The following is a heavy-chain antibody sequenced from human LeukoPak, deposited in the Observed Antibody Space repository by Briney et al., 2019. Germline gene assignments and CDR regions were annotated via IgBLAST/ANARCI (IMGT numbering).Heavy chain of an antibody. D-gene: IGHD3-22*01. CDR1: GGTFSSYA. J-gene: IGHJ4*02. CDR2: IITIFGTA. Sequence: ASVKVSCKASGGTFSSYAISWVRQAPGQGVEWIGGIITIFGTAKYAQKFQGRVTITADESTSTAYMELSSLRSEDTAVYYCAREGGDYYDSSGYYRGLLDYWGQGTLVTVSS. V-gene: IGHV1-69*13. CDR3: AREGGDYYDSSGYYRGLLDY.